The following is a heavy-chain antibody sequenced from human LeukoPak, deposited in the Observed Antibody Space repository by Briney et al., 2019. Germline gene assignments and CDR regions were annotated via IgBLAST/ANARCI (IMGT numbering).Heavy chain of an antibody. J-gene: IGHJ4*02. D-gene: IGHD3-10*01. Sequence: PSETLSLTCTVSGYSISSGYYWGWIRQPPGKGLEWIGSIYHSGSTYYNPSLKSRVTISVDTSKNQFSLKLSSVTAADTAVYYCAGEYYYGSGSYSWGYFDYWGQGTLVTVSS. CDR3: AGEYYYGSGSYSWGYFDY. CDR1: GYSISSGYY. V-gene: IGHV4-38-2*02. CDR2: IYHSGST.